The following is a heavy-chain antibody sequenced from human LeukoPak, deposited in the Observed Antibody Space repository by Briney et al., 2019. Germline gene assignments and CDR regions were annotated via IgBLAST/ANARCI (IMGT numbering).Heavy chain of an antibody. CDR1: GFTFSSYA. Sequence: SGGSLRLSCAASGFTFSSYAMSWVRQAPGKGLEGVSYISSSGSTIYYADSVKGRFTISRDNAKNSLYLQMNSLRAEDTAVYYCAELGITMIGGVWGKGTTVTISS. CDR3: AELGITMIGGV. D-gene: IGHD3-10*02. J-gene: IGHJ6*04. CDR2: ISSSGSTI. V-gene: IGHV3-48*03.